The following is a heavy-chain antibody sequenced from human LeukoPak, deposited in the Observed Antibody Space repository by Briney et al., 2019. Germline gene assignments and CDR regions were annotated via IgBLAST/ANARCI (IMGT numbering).Heavy chain of an antibody. Sequence: ASVKVSCKASGYTFTGYYMHWVRQAPGQGLEWMGRINPNSGGTNYAQKFQGRVTMTRDTSISTAYMELSRLRSDDKAVYYCARSAYYYGSESGRWVYYWGQGTLVTVSS. J-gene: IGHJ4*02. CDR3: ARSAYYYGSESGRWVYY. CDR2: INPNSGGT. D-gene: IGHD3-10*01. V-gene: IGHV1-2*06. CDR1: GYTFTGYY.